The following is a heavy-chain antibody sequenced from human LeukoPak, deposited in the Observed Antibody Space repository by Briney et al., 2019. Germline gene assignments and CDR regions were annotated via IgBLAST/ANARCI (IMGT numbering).Heavy chain of an antibody. CDR1: GYTFTDYY. V-gene: IGHV1-2*06. D-gene: IGHD4-17*01. CDR2: INPNTGGT. CDR3: ARVRLLTSVTFIDY. J-gene: IGHJ4*02. Sequence: ASVKVSCKASGYTFTDYYMQWVRQAPGQGLEWMGRINPNTGGTNYGQKFQGRVTMTRDTSIRTVYLEMRGLRSDDTAVYYCARVRLLTSVTFIDYWGQGTLVTVSS.